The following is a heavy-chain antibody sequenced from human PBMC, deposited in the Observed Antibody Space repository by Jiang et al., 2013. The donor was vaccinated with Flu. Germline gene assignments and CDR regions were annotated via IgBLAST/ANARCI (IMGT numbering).Heavy chain of an antibody. CDR3: ARVRWAHTVFDY. CDR2: IDWDDDK. V-gene: IGHV2-70*01. Sequence: KPTQTLTLTCTFSGFSLSTSGMCVSWIRQPPGKALEWLALIDWDDDKYYSTSLKTRLTISKDTSKNQVVLTMTNMAPADTATYYCARVRWAHTVFDYWGPGALVTVSS. CDR1: GFSLSTSGMC. J-gene: IGHJ4*02. D-gene: IGHD4-17*01.